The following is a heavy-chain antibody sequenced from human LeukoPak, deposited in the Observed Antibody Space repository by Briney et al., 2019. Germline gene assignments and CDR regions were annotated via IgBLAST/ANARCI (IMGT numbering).Heavy chain of an antibody. CDR2: FDPEDGET. Sequence: ASVKVSCKVSGYTLTELSMHWVRQAPGKGLEWMGGFDPEDGETIYAQKFQGRVTMTEDTSTDTAYMELSGLRSEDTAVYYCATDPSQQLAHNHWGQGTLVTVSS. CDR1: GYTLTELS. D-gene: IGHD6-13*01. V-gene: IGHV1-24*01. J-gene: IGHJ4*02. CDR3: ATDPSQQLAHNH.